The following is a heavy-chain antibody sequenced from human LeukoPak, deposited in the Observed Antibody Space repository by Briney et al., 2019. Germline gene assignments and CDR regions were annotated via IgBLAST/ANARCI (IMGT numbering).Heavy chain of an antibody. Sequence: PRGSLRLSCAASGFTFSSYAMSWVRQAPGKGLELVSGISGSGGTTYYADSVKGRFTISRDNSKNTLYLQLNSLRAEDTAIYYCAKDLTYYYDSTGYYLDYWGQGTLVTVSS. CDR3: AKDLTYYYDSTGYYLDY. V-gene: IGHV3-23*01. D-gene: IGHD3-22*01. CDR1: GFTFSSYA. CDR2: ISGSGGTT. J-gene: IGHJ4*02.